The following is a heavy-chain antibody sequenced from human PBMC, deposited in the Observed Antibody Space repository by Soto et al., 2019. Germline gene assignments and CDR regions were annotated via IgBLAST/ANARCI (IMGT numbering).Heavy chain of an antibody. CDR2: IGASDGST. CDR1: GYAFSFG. V-gene: IGHV1-18*01. D-gene: IGHD3-10*01. CDR3: ATYYFGSGSYYRFDN. J-gene: IGHJ4*02. Sequence: ASVKVSCKASGYAFSFGFSWVRQAPGQGLEWMGWIGASDGSTNSAQKFRGRISLTTGTSTNTAYLDLLSLTSDDTAVYFCATYYFGSGSYYRFDNWGQGTLVTVSS.